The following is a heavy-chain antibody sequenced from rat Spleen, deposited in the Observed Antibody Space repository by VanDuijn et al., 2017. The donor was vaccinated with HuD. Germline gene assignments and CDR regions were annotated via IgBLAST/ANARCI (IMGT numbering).Heavy chain of an antibody. V-gene: IGHV5-31*01. CDR1: GFTFDNYW. CDR2: ISYDGGST. Sequence: EVQLVESGGGLVQPGRSLKLSCVASGFTFDNYWMTWVRQAPGKGLEWVASISYDGGSTYYRDSVKGRFTISRDNAKSSLYLQMDSLRSEDTATYYCARQGFDYWGQGVMVTVSS. CDR3: ARQGFDY. J-gene: IGHJ2*01.